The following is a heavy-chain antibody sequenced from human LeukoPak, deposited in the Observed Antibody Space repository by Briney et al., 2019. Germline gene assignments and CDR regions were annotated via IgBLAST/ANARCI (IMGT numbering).Heavy chain of an antibody. CDR1: GYTFSDYY. J-gene: IGHJ6*02. Sequence: ASVKVSCKASGYTFSDYYMHWVRQTPGQGPEWMGWMNPKSGGTKYAKKFQGRVTMTRDTSISTAYMELSRLRSGDTAVYYCARDSGHWGYDYYGMDVWGQGTTVTVSS. CDR2: MNPKSGGT. D-gene: IGHD3-9*01. CDR3: ARDSGHWGYDYYGMDV. V-gene: IGHV1-2*02.